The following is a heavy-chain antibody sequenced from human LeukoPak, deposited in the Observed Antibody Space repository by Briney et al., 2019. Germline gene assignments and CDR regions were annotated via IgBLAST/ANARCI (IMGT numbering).Heavy chain of an antibody. Sequence: SETLSLTCTVSGGSISSYYWSWIRQPPGKGLEWIGYIYYSGSTNYNPSLKSRVTISVDTSKNQFSLKLSPVTAADTAVYYCARASGWFLPEDYWGQGTLVTVSS. J-gene: IGHJ4*02. V-gene: IGHV4-59*01. CDR3: ARASGWFLPEDY. D-gene: IGHD6-19*01. CDR1: GGSISSYY. CDR2: IYYSGST.